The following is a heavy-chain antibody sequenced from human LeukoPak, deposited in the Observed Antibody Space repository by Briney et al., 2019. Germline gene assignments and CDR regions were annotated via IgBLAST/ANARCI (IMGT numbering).Heavy chain of an antibody. J-gene: IGHJ6*02. CDR2: IGGSGVST. Sequence: GGSLRLSCAMSGFTFSNYAMSWVRQAPGKGLEWVSTIGGSGVSTYYADSVKGRFTISRDNSKNTLYLQMNSLRAEDTAVYYCARGSLYNWNYGGVYYYYGMDVWGQGTTVTVSS. CDR3: ARGSLYNWNYGGVYYYYGMDV. D-gene: IGHD1-7*01. CDR1: GFTFSNYA. V-gene: IGHV3-23*01.